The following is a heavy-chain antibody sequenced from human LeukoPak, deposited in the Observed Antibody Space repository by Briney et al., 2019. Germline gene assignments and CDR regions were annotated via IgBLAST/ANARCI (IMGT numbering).Heavy chain of an antibody. CDR2: IYHSGST. CDR1: GYSISSGYY. V-gene: IGHV4-38-2*01. CDR3: ARLTSSTSSPRYYYYYYYMDV. Sequence: SETLSLTCAVSGYSISSGYYWGWIRQPPGKGLEWLGSIYHSGSTYYNPSLKSRVTISVDTSKNQFSLKLSSVTAADTAVYYCARLTSSTSSPRYYYYYYYMDVWGKGTTVTVSS. J-gene: IGHJ6*03. D-gene: IGHD2-2*01.